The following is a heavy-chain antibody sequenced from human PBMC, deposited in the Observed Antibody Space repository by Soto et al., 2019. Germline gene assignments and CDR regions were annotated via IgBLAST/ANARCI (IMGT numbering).Heavy chain of an antibody. CDR1: GYTFTGYY. CDR3: ARDAGYYYDSSGGYYYGMAV. V-gene: IGHV1-2*02. D-gene: IGHD3-22*01. CDR2: INPNSGGT. Sequence: ASVKVSCKASGYTFTGYYMHWVRQAPGQGLEWMGWINPNSGGTNYAQKFQGRVTMTRDTSISTAYMELSRLRSDDTAVYYCARDAGYYYDSSGGYYYGMAVWGQGTTVTVSS. J-gene: IGHJ6*02.